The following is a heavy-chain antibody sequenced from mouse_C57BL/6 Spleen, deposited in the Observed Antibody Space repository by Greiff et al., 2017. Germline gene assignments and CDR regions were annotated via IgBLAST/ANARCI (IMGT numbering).Heavy chain of an antibody. D-gene: IGHD2-4*01. J-gene: IGHJ4*01. V-gene: IGHV1-50*01. CDR2: IDPSDSYT. Sequence: VQLQQPGAELVKPGASVKLSCKASGYTFTSYWMQWVKQRPGQGLEWIGEIDPSDSYTNYNQKFKSKATLTVDTSSSTAYMQLSSLTSEDSAVYYCARGDYDYENYAMDYWGQGTSVTVSS. CDR1: GYTFTSYW. CDR3: ARGDYDYENYAMDY.